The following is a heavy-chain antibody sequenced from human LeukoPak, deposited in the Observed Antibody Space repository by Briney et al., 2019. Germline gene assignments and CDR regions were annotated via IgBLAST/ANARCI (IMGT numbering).Heavy chain of an antibody. J-gene: IGHJ6*02. CDR3: AKDLARGYSYGYYYYYGMDV. CDR1: GFTFSSYG. Sequence: GGSLRLSCAASGFTFSSYGMHWVRQAPGKGLEWVAVIWYDGSNKYYADSVKGRFTISRDNSKNTLYLQMNSLRAEDTAVYYCAKDLARGYSYGYYYYYGMDVWGQGTTVTVSS. D-gene: IGHD5-18*01. CDR2: IWYDGSNK. V-gene: IGHV3-30*02.